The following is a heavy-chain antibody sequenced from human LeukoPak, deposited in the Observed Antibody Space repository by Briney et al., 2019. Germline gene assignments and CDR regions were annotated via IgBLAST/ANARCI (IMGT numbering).Heavy chain of an antibody. D-gene: IGHD1-26*01. Sequence: VASVKVSCKASGFTFTSSAMQWVRQARGQRLEWIGWIVVGSGNTNYAQKFQERVTITRDMSTSTAYMELSSLRSEDTAVYYCAAPLTPYSYDAFDIWGQGTMVTVSS. V-gene: IGHV1-58*02. J-gene: IGHJ3*02. CDR2: IVVGSGNT. CDR3: AAPLTPYSYDAFDI. CDR1: GFTFTSSA.